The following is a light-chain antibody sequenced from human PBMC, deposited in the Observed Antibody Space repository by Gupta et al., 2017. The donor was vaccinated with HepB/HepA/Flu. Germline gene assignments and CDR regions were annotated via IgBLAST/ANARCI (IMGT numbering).Light chain of an antibody. CDR2: DNS. CDR1: NIGSQS. CDR3: QVWDSSSDHRV. V-gene: IGLV3-21*02. J-gene: IGLJ3*02. Sequence: SYVLTQPPSVSVAPGETARITCGGDNIGSQSVHWYRQKPGQAPGLVVYDNSDRPSGIPERFSGSKSGNTATLTISRVEAGDEADYYCQVWDSSSDHRVFGGGTKATVL.